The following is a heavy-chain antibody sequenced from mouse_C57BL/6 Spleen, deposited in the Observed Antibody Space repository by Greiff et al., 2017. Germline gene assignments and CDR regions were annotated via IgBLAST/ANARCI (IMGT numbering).Heavy chain of an antibody. CDR3: TKGEGIYDGYYGY. D-gene: IGHD2-3*01. CDR1: GYTFTDYE. CDR2: IDPETGGT. Sequence: VQLQQSGAELVRPGASVTLSCKASGYTFTDYEMHWVKQTPVHGLEWIGAIDPETGGTAYNQKFKGKAILTADKSSSTAYMELRSLTSEDSAVYSCTKGEGIYDGYYGYWGQGTTLTVAS. V-gene: IGHV1-15*01. J-gene: IGHJ2*01.